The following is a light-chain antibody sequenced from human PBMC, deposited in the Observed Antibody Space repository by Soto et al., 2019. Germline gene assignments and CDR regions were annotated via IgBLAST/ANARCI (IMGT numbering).Light chain of an antibody. CDR3: QQYGDSLPGT. V-gene: IGKV3-20*01. J-gene: IGKJ3*01. CDR1: QSVTSSN. CDR2: GAS. Sequence: EFVLTQSPGTLSLSQGERATLSCRASQSVTSSNLAWYQQKPGQAPRPLIYGASIRATGVPDRFSGSGSRTDFTLTISRLEPEDFAVYYCQQYGDSLPGTFGPGTKVEIK.